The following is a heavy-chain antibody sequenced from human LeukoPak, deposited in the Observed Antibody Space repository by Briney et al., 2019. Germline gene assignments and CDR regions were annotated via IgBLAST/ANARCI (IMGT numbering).Heavy chain of an antibody. CDR2: IYPGDSDT. J-gene: IGHJ4*02. Sequence: KNGESLKISCKGSGYSFTSYWIGWVRQMPGKGLEWMGIIYPGDSDTRYSPSFQGQVTISADKSISTAYLQRSSLKASDTAMYYCATLMYSSSWYHYYFDYWGQGTLVTVSS. CDR3: ATLMYSSSWYHYYFDY. CDR1: GYSFTSYW. D-gene: IGHD6-13*01. V-gene: IGHV5-51*01.